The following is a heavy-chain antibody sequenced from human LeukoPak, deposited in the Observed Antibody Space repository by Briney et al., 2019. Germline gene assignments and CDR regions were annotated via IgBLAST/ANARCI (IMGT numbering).Heavy chain of an antibody. CDR2: INPNSGNT. V-gene: IGHV1-8*01. J-gene: IGHJ4*02. CDR3: AIERGGYCSGGSCFDY. D-gene: IGHD2-15*01. Sequence: ASVKVSCKASGYTFTSYDINWVRQAPGQGLEWMGWINPNSGNTDYAQKFQGRVTMTRNTSISTAYMELSSLRSEDTAVYYCAIERGGYCSGGSCFDYWGQGTLVTVSS. CDR1: GYTFTSYD.